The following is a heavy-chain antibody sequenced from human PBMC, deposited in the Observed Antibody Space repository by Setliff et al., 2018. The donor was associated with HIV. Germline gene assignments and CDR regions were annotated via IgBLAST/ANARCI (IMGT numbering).Heavy chain of an antibody. J-gene: IGHJ3*01. Sequence: GESLKISCKASGDKSMTYWIGWVRQMPGKGLELMGIIFPGDSDTKYSPSFEGQVTISADKSINTAYLQWTSLRASDTAMYYCAKHMVRGAITGEAFDVWGQGTMVTVSS. V-gene: IGHV5-51*01. D-gene: IGHD3-10*01. CDR3: AKHMVRGAITGEAFDV. CDR2: IFPGDSDT. CDR1: GDKSMTYW.